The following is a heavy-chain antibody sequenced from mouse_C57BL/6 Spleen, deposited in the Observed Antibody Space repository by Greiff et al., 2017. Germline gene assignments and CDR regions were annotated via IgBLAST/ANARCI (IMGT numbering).Heavy chain of an antibody. V-gene: IGHV1-82*01. CDR1: GYAFSSSW. Sequence: QVQLQQSGPELVKPGASVKISCKASGYAFSSSWMNWVKQRPGKGLEWIGRIYPGDGDTNYNGKFKGKATLTADKSSSTAYMQLSSLTSEDSAVYFCATNYYGNAMDYWGQGTSVTVSS. J-gene: IGHJ4*01. CDR3: ATNYYGNAMDY. CDR2: IYPGDGDT. D-gene: IGHD1-1*01.